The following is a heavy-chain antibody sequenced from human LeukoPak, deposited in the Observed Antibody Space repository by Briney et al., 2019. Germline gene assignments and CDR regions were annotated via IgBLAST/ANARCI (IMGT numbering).Heavy chain of an antibody. Sequence: PGGSLRLSCAASGFSICSYALHWVRQAPGKGRQYVSGISNGGSIDYANSVKGRFTISRDNSKNTSYLQMGSLRPEDMAVYYCARDFSYGSGFDYWGQGILVTVSS. CDR3: ARDFSYGSGFDY. CDR1: GFSICSYA. D-gene: IGHD5-18*01. J-gene: IGHJ4*02. V-gene: IGHV3-64*01. CDR2: ISNGGSI.